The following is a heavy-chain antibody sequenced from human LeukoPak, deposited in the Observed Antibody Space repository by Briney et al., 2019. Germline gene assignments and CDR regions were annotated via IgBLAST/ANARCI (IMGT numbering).Heavy chain of an antibody. J-gene: IGHJ4*02. CDR3: ARVGNYYSSGWYY. V-gene: IGHV3-53*01. D-gene: IGHD6-19*01. CDR1: GFTFSTSY. Sequence: GGSLRLSCATSGFTFSTSYLTWVRQAPGKGLEWVSLIFSGGTTSYADSVKGRFTISRDNSMNTLYLQMNSLRAEDTAVYYCARVGNYYSSGWYYWGQGTLVTVSS. CDR2: IFSGGTT.